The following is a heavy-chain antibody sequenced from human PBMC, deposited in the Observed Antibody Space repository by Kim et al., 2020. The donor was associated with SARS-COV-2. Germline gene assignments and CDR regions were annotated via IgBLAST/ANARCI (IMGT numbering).Heavy chain of an antibody. V-gene: IGHV4-59*13. CDR1: GGSISSYY. D-gene: IGHD1-26*01. CDR2: IYYSGST. J-gene: IGHJ3*02. CDR3: ASAAMKWELRSGAFDI. Sequence: SETLSLTCTVSGGSISSYYWSWIRQPPGKGLEWIGYIYYSGSTNYNPSLKSRVTISVDTSKNQFSLKLSSVTAADTAVYYCASAAMKWELRSGAFDIWGQGTMVTVSS.